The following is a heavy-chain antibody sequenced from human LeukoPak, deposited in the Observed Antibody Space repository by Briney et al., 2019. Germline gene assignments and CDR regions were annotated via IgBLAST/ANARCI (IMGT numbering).Heavy chain of an antibody. V-gene: IGHV3-11*01. D-gene: IGHD2-2*01. Sequence: GGSLRLSCAASGFTFSDYYMSWIRQAPGKGLEWVSYISSSGSTIYYADSVKGRFTNSRDNAKNSLYLQMNSLRAEDTAVYYCAREARVPAAINFDYWGQGTLVTVSS. CDR2: ISSSGSTI. CDR3: AREARVPAAINFDY. CDR1: GFTFSDYY. J-gene: IGHJ4*02.